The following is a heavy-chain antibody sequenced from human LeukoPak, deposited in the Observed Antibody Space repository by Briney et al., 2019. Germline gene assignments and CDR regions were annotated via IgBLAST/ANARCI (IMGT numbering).Heavy chain of an antibody. J-gene: IGHJ4*02. CDR1: GFPFNAYW. V-gene: IGHV3-7*04. D-gene: IGHD3-3*02. Sequence: GGSLRLSCAASGFPFNAYWMTWVRQAPGKGLEWVANIRQDGDTKYYVDSVKGRFTISRDNAKNTLYLGMNSLRAEDPAVYHCARGSSGGTFGYWGQGTLVTVSS. CDR2: IRQDGDTK. CDR3: ARGSSGGTFGY.